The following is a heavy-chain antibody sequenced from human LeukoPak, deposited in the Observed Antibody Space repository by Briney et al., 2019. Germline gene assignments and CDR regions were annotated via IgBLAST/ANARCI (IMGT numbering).Heavy chain of an antibody. V-gene: IGHV4-59*01. CDR1: GGSIGGYS. CDR3: ARSSLGSYYDYVWASSYYYGMDV. D-gene: IGHD3-16*01. Sequence: PSETLSLTCSVSGGSIGGYSWTWVRQPPGKRLEYIGYISYTGITYYNPSLKSRVTIPVDTSKNQFSLKLSSVTAADTAVYYCARSSLGSYYDYVWASSYYYGMDVWGQGTTVTVSS. J-gene: IGHJ6*02. CDR2: ISYTGIT.